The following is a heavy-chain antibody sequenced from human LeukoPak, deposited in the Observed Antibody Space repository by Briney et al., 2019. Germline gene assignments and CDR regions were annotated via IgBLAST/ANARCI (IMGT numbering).Heavy chain of an antibody. CDR2: IIPIFGTA. D-gene: IGHD6-19*01. J-gene: IGHJ6*03. CDR1: GGTFSSYA. Sequence: GSSVKVSCKASGGTFSSYAIGWVRQAPGQGLEWMGGIIPIFGTANYAQKFQGRVTITTDESTSTAYMELSSLRSEDTAVYYCASAVAGAYYYYMDVWGKGTTVTVSS. V-gene: IGHV1-69*05. CDR3: ASAVAGAYYYYMDV.